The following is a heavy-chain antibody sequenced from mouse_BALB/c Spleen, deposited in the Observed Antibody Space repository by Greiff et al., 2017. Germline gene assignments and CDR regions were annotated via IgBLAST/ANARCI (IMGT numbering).Heavy chain of an antibody. CDR1: GDSITSGY. D-gene: IGHD1-1*01. CDR3: ARWGIENYYGSSYYFDY. V-gene: IGHV3-8*02. J-gene: IGHJ2*01. Sequence: EVKLVESGPSLVKPSQTLSLTCSVTGDSITSGYWNWIRKFPGNKLEYMGYISYSGSTYYNPSLKSRISITRDTSKNQYYLQLNSVTTEDTATYYCARWGIENYYGSSYYFDYWGQGTTLTVSS. CDR2: ISYSGST.